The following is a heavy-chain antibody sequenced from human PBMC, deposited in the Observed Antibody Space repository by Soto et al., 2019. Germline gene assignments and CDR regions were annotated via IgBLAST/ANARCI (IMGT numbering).Heavy chain of an antibody. V-gene: IGHV4-34*01. CDR2: INHSGST. CDR3: ARRGCNYGFGWFDP. CDR1: GGSFSGYY. D-gene: IGHD5-18*01. J-gene: IGHJ5*02. Sequence: SETLSLTCAVYGGSFSGYYWSWIRQPPGKGLEWIGDINHSGSTNYNPSLRSRVTISVDTSKNQFSLKLSSVTAADTAMYHCARRGCNYGFGWFDPWGQGTLVTVSS.